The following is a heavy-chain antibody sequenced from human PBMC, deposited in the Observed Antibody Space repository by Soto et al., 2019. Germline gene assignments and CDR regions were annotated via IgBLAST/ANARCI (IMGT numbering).Heavy chain of an antibody. J-gene: IGHJ6*02. CDR1: GFTFSSYW. Sequence: GGSLRLSCAASGFTFSSYWMHWVRQAPGKGLVWVSRINSDGSSTSYADSVKGRFTISRDNAKNTLYLQMNSLRAEDTAVYYCARGQSRGVIIFYYYGMDVWGQGTTVTVSS. V-gene: IGHV3-74*01. D-gene: IGHD3-10*01. CDR2: INSDGSST. CDR3: ARGQSRGVIIFYYYGMDV.